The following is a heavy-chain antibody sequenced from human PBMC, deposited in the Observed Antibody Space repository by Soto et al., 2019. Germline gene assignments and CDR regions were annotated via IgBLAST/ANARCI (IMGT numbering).Heavy chain of an antibody. J-gene: IGHJ4*02. CDR1: GFTFADYA. V-gene: IGHV3-9*01. CDR2: ISWNSGSI. Sequence: GGSLRLSGAASGFTFADYAMHWVRQAPGKGLEWVSGISWNSGSIGYADSVKGRFTISRDNAKNSLYLQMNSLRAEDTAFYYCAKDIGPYSSSLYYWGQGTLVSVSS. CDR3: AKDIGPYSSSLYY. D-gene: IGHD6-13*01.